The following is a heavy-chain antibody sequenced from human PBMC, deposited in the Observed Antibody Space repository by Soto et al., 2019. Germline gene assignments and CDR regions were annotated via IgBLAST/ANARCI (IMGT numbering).Heavy chain of an antibody. V-gene: IGHV3-23*01. Sequence: GGSLRLSCAASGFTFSSYAMSWVRQAPGKGLEWVSAISGSGGSTYYADSVKGRFTISRDNSKNTLYLQMNSLRAEDTAVYYCAKDGSSGWYRSSVYWGQGTLVTVSS. CDR1: GFTFSSYA. CDR2: ISGSGGST. D-gene: IGHD6-19*01. CDR3: AKDGSSGWYRSSVY. J-gene: IGHJ4*02.